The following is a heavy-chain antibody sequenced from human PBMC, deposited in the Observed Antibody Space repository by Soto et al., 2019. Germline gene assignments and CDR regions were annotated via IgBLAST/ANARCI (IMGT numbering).Heavy chain of an antibody. CDR2: IYRTGTA. CDR1: GGSISGSDYY. J-gene: IGHJ4*02. CDR3: ADMRGQWLPRD. D-gene: IGHD6-19*01. Sequence: QLQLQESGPGLVEPSETLSLTCTVSGGSISGSDYYWAWIRQPPGKGLEWLGTIYRTGTAYYNPSRKSRVTLSVDTSKNQFSLTLNSVSAADTAVYFCADMRGQWLPRDWGQGTLVTVSS. V-gene: IGHV4-39*01.